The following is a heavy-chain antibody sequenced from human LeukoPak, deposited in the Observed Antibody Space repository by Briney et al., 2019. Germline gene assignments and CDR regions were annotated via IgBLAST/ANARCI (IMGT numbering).Heavy chain of an antibody. V-gene: IGHV5-51*01. D-gene: IGHD3-10*01. Sequence: GESLKISCKGSGYSLTSYWIGWVRQMPGKGLEWMGIIYPDDSDTRYSPSFQGQVTISADRSINTAYLQWSSLKASDTAMYYCARRSSHGGYYYIDYWGQGTLVTVSS. CDR3: ARRSSHGGYYYIDY. CDR1: GYSLTSYW. J-gene: IGHJ4*02. CDR2: IYPDDSDT.